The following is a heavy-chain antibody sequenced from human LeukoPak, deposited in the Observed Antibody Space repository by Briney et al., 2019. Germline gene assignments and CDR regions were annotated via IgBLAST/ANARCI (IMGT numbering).Heavy chain of an antibody. J-gene: IGHJ4*02. Sequence: SETLSLTCTVSGGSITSDDYSWSWIRQPPGKGLEWIGYLYYSGNTYYNPSLKSRVTISVDTSKNQFSLKLSSVTAADTAVYYCARTYIDYLPLWGQGTLVTV. CDR1: GGSITSDDYS. CDR2: LYYSGNT. D-gene: IGHD4-11*01. CDR3: ARTYIDYLPL. V-gene: IGHV4-30-4*01.